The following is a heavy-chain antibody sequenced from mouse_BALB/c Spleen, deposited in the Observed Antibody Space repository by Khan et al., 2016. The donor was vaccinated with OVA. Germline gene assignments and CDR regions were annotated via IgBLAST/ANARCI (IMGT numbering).Heavy chain of an antibody. CDR2: INPTSGYT. V-gene: IGHV1-7*01. J-gene: IGHJ2*01. CDR3: TTDRIDY. Sequence: QIQLVQSGAELAKPGASVKMSCTASGYTFTTYWMHWVKQRPGQGLEWIGYINPTSGYTDYNEKFKDRATLSADKSSSTAYMQLSSLTSEDSAVYYCTTDRIDYWGQGTTLTVSS. CDR1: GYTFTTYW.